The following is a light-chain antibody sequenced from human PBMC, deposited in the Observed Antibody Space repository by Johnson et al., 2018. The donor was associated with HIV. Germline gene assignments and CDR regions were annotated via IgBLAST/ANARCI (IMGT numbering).Light chain of an antibody. J-gene: IGLJ1*01. CDR3: GTWDSSLSAGDV. Sequence: QSVLTQPPSVSAAPVQKVTISCSGSSSNIGNNYVSWYQQLPGTAPKLLIYENNKRPSGIPDRFSGSKSGTSATLGITGLQTGDEADYYCGTWDSSLSAGDVFGTGTKVTVL. CDR1: SSNIGNNY. V-gene: IGLV1-51*02. CDR2: ENN.